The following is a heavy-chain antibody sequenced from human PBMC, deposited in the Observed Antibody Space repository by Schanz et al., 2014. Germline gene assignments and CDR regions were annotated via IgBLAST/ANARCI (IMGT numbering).Heavy chain of an antibody. CDR3: ARPSSVVGITGWFDT. Sequence: QLQLRESGPGLVKPSETLSLICSVSGTSITSSTYYWGWIRQPPGKGPEWIGSISYSGNTYYTPSLKRRVTISLDPSNNQFSLKLTSVTAADTAVYYCARPSSVVGITGWFDTWGQGTLVTVSS. CDR1: GTSITSSTYY. CDR2: ISYSGNT. J-gene: IGHJ5*02. V-gene: IGHV4-39*01. D-gene: IGHD3-22*01.